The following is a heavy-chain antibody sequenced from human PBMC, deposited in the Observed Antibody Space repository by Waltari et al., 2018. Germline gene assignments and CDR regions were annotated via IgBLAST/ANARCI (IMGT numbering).Heavy chain of an antibody. V-gene: IGHV3-21*01. CDR2: ISSSSSYI. CDR1: GFTFSSYS. J-gene: IGHJ3*02. Sequence: EVQLVESGGGLVKPGGSLRLSCAASGFTFSSYSMNWVRQAQGKGLEWVSSISSSSSYIYYADSVKGRFTISRDNAKNSLYLQMNSLRAEDTAVYYCARANFIQLYAFDIWGQGTMVTVSS. D-gene: IGHD5-18*01. CDR3: ARANFIQLYAFDI.